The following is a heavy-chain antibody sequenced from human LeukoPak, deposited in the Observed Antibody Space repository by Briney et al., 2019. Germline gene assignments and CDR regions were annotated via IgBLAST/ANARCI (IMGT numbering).Heavy chain of an antibody. CDR3: ARGITIFGVVTRPDY. D-gene: IGHD3-3*01. Sequence: GGSLRLSCAASGFTFSSYAMHWVRQAPGKGLEWVAVISYDGSNKYYADSVKGRFTISRDNSKNTLYLQMNSLRAEDTAVYSCARGITIFGVVTRPDYWGQGTLVTVSS. CDR2: ISYDGSNK. V-gene: IGHV3-30*04. J-gene: IGHJ4*02. CDR1: GFTFSSYA.